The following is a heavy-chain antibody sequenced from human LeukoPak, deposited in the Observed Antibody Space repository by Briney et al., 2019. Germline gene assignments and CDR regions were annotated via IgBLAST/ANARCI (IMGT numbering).Heavy chain of an antibody. V-gene: IGHV3-13*04. D-gene: IGHD3-22*01. J-gene: IGHJ4*02. Sequence: PGGSLRLSCAASGFIFSSYDMHWVRQTTGKGLEWVSAIDTAGDTYYPGSVKGRFTISRENAKNSLYLQINSLRAGDTAVYYCARERSGSGYSGIDYWGQGTLVTVSS. CDR1: GFIFSSYD. CDR3: ARERSGSGYSGIDY. CDR2: IDTAGDT.